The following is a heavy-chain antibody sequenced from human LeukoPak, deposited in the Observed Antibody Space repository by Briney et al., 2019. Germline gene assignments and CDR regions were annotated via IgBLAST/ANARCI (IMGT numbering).Heavy chain of an antibody. CDR2: ISGSGGST. Sequence: GGSLRLSCAASGFTFSSYGMSWVRQAPGKGLEWVSAISGSGGSTYYADSVKGRFTISRDNSKNTLYLQMNSLRAEDTAVYYCARDWFHAIDYWGQGTLVTVSS. CDR3: ARDWFHAIDY. CDR1: GFTFSSYG. V-gene: IGHV3-23*01. D-gene: IGHD2/OR15-2a*01. J-gene: IGHJ4*02.